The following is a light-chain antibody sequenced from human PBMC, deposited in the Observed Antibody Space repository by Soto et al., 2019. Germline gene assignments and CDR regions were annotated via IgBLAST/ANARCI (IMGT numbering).Light chain of an antibody. CDR3: QQSYSTPLT. V-gene: IGKV1-39*01. CDR2: AAS. CDR1: QSISSY. Sequence: DIQMTQSPSSLSASVGDRVTITCRSSQSISSYLNCYQQKPGKAPKLLIYAASSLQSGVPSRFSGSGSGTDFPLTISSLQPEDFATYYCQQSYSTPLTFGGGTKVEIK. J-gene: IGKJ4*01.